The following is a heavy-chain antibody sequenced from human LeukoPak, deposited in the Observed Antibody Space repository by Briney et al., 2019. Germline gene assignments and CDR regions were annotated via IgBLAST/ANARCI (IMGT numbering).Heavy chain of an antibody. D-gene: IGHD4-17*01. V-gene: IGHV4-61*09. CDR1: GYSISSGYY. J-gene: IGHJ5*02. CDR3: ARDLSVTTAFDNWFDP. Sequence: SETLSLTCAVSGYSISSGYYWGWIRQPAGKGLEWIGHIYTTGSTNYNPSLKSRVTISVDKSKNQFSLKLSSVTAADTAVYYCARDLSVTTAFDNWFDPWGQGTLVTVSS. CDR2: IYTTGST.